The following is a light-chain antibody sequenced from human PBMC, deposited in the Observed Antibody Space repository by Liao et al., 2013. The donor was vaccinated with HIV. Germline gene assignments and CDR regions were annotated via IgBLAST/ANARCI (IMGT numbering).Light chain of an antibody. CDR2: EDD. Sequence: SYELTQPPSVSVSPGQTASITCSGDKLGDKYACWYRQKPGQSPVLVMYEDDKRPSGIPERFSGSTSGDTATLTIRGAQTMDEADYYCQAWDSDTGVFGPGTRFAVL. CDR3: QAWDSDTGV. V-gene: IGLV3-1*01. CDR1: KLGDKY. J-gene: IGLJ1*01.